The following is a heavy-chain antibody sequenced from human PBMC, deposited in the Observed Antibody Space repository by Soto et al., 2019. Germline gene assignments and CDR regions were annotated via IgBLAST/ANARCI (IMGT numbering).Heavy chain of an antibody. J-gene: IGHJ6*04. D-gene: IGHD1-1*01. CDR1: GMTFNRNG. Sequence: GGTLRLSCAASGMTFNRNGMHWVRQAPGKGLQSVAVIWYDGSKTAYSDSVKGRFTISRDNAKNTPYLQMNSVRDEDTAIYYCARDRSAGDYFYYGMHVWGEAPTHTVSS. CDR2: IWYDGSKT. V-gene: IGHV3-33*01. CDR3: ARDRSAGDYFYYGMHV.